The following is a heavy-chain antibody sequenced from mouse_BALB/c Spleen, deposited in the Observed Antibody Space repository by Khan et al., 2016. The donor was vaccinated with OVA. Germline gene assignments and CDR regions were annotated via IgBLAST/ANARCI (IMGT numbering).Heavy chain of an antibody. Sequence: VQLQESGPGLVAPSQSLSITCTVSGFSLTSYAVHWVRQPPGKGLEWLGVIWTGGSTNYNSAPMSRLRISNDNSKSQVFLKMNSLQTDDTAMYYCARAYGSSYWYFDVWGAGTTVTVSS. CDR1: GFSLTSYA. V-gene: IGHV2-9*02. J-gene: IGHJ1*01. CDR3: ARAYGSSYWYFDV. D-gene: IGHD1-1*01. CDR2: IWTGGST.